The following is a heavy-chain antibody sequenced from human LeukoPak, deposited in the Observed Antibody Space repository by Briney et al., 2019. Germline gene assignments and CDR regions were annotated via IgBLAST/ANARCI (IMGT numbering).Heavy chain of an antibody. CDR1: RFTFSSYW. J-gene: IGHJ4*02. CDR3: ARDAPPYCSGGSCYSRY. CDR2: IKQDGSEK. D-gene: IGHD2-15*01. Sequence: GGSLRLSSAASRFTFSSYWMSWVRQAPGKGLEWVANIKQDGSEKYYVDFVKGRFTISRDNAKNSLYLQMNRLRAEDTAVYYCARDAPPYCSGGSCYSRYWGQGALVTVSS. V-gene: IGHV3-7*01.